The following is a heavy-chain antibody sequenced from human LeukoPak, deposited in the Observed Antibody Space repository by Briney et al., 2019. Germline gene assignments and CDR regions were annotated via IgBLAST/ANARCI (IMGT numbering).Heavy chain of an antibody. CDR3: ARLDYRSNYRYFDL. D-gene: IGHD6-19*01. Sequence: MPSETLSLTCTVSGGSISSYYWSWIRQPPGKGLEWIGYIYYSGSTNYNPSLKSRVTISVDTSKNQFSLKLSSATAADTAVYYCARLDYRSNYRYFDLWGRGTLVTVSS. V-gene: IGHV4-59*01. CDR2: IYYSGST. CDR1: GGSISSYY. J-gene: IGHJ2*01.